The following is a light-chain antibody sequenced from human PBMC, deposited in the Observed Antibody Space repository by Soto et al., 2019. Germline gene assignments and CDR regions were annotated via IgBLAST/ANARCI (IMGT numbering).Light chain of an antibody. CDR2: GAS. CDR3: QQYGSSPQIT. CDR1: QSVSSSY. J-gene: IGKJ3*01. V-gene: IGKV3-20*01. Sequence: EIVLTQSPGTLSLSPGERATLSCRASQSVSSSYLAWYQQKPGQAPRLLIYGASSRATGIPDRFSGSGSGKDFTLTISRLEAEDFSVYYCQQYGSSPQITFGPGTKVDIK.